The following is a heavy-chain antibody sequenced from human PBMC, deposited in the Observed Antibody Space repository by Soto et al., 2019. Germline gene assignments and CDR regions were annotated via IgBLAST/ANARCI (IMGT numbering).Heavy chain of an antibody. CDR3: AKESGGSSMDLYYYYSGMDV. J-gene: IGHJ6*02. CDR1: GFTFSSYA. D-gene: IGHD3-16*01. CDR2: ISGSGGST. V-gene: IGHV3-23*01. Sequence: EVQLLESGGGLVQPGGSLRLSCAASGFTFSSYAMSWVRQAPGKGLEWVSAISGSGGSTYYADSVKGRFTISRDNSKNTLSLQMNSLRAEDTAVYYCAKESGGSSMDLYYYYSGMDVWGQGTTVTVSS.